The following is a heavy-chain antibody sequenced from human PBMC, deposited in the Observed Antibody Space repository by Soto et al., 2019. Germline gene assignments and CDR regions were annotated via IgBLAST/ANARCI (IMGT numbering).Heavy chain of an antibody. CDR2: IDSRSSPT. CDR3: VRDADKVPAGQHAVHGDY. D-gene: IGHD5-12*01. Sequence: SLRLSRVASGLSVRSYSMKWVRQAPGKGVEWLSYIDSRSSPTYYADSVKGRFTISRDDGKNSVFLEMNSLRAEDTAVYYCVRDADKVPAGQHAVHGDYWGPGTLVTVSS. V-gene: IGHV3-48*01. CDR1: GLSVRSYS. J-gene: IGHJ4*02.